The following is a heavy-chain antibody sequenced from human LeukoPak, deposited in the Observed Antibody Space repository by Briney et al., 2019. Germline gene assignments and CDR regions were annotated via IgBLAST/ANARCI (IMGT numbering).Heavy chain of an antibody. V-gene: IGHV1-69*04. Sequence: GASVKVSCKASGGTLSSYAISWVRQAPGQGLEWMGRIFPILGIANYAQKFQGRVTITADKSTSTAYMELSSLRSEDTAVYYCARVLAPHLPTNWFDPWGQGTLVTVSS. CDR3: ARVLAPHLPTNWFDP. CDR2: IFPILGIA. CDR1: GGTLSSYA. J-gene: IGHJ5*02. D-gene: IGHD4-11*01.